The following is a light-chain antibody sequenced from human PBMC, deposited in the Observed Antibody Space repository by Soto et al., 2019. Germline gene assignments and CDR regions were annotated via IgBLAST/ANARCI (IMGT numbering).Light chain of an antibody. V-gene: IGLV1-44*01. CDR2: TTD. CDR1: SSNIGSNS. CDR3: VAWDDSLNGHV. Sequence: QSVLTQSPSASGTPGQRVTISCSGSSSNIGSNSVGWYQQLPGAAPKVLISTTDKRPSGVPDRFSGSKSGTSASLAISGLQSEDEADYYCVAWDDSLNGHVFGTGTKLTVL. J-gene: IGLJ1*01.